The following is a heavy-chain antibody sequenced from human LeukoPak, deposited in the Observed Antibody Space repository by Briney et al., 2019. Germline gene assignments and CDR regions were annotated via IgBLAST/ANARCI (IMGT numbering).Heavy chain of an antibody. CDR2: IYTSGST. D-gene: IGHD2/OR15-2a*01. J-gene: IGHJ6*03. Sequence: SETLSLTCTGSGDSISSSSYYWGWIRQPPGKGLEWIGRIYTSGSTNYNPSLKSRVTISVDTSKNQFSLKLSSVTAADTAVYYCARDPADYLGYYYYMDVWGKGTTVTISS. CDR1: GDSISSSSYY. CDR3: ARDPADYLGYYYYMDV. V-gene: IGHV4-61*02.